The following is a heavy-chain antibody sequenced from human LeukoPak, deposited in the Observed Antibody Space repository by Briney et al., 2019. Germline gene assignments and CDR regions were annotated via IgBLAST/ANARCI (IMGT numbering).Heavy chain of an antibody. CDR1: GFTFSSYA. Sequence: GGSLRLSCAASGFTFSSYAMSWVRQAPGKGLEWVSAISGSGGSTYYADSVKGRFTISRDNSKNTLYLQMNSLRAEDTAVYYCAKDSITMVRGVIPNRFDPWGQGTLVTVSS. D-gene: IGHD3-10*01. CDR3: AKDSITMVRGVIPNRFDP. J-gene: IGHJ5*02. CDR2: ISGSGGST. V-gene: IGHV3-23*01.